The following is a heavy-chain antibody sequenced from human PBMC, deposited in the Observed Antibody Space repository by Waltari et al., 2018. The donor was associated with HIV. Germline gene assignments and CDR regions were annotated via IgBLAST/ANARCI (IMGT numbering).Heavy chain of an antibody. D-gene: IGHD6-19*01. CDR3: ARGIEVAGTEFQH. Sequence: QVQLVQSGAEVKKPGASVKVSCKASGYTFSSHDLNWLRKAIGQGLEWMGWMNPNSGNTGYAQKFQGRVSMTRNTSISTAYMEMSSLRSEDTAVYDCARGIEVAGTEFQHWGQGTLVTVSS. J-gene: IGHJ1*01. V-gene: IGHV1-8*01. CDR2: MNPNSGNT. CDR1: GYTFSSHD.